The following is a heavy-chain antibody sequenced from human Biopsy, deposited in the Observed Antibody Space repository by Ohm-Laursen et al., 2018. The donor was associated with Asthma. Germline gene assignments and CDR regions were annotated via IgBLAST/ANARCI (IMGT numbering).Heavy chain of an antibody. J-gene: IGHJ4*02. CDR3: ARKAGSCISRTCYSLDF. CDR1: GGTLNTYV. CDR2: INSVFGTT. D-gene: IGHD2-2*01. Sequence: SVKVSCKSLGGTLNTYVIGWVRQAPGQGLEWMGGINSVFGTTTYPQKFQDRVTITADDSTSTVYMELISLRSEDTAVYYCARKAGSCISRTCYSLDFWGQGTLVTVSS. V-gene: IGHV1-69*13.